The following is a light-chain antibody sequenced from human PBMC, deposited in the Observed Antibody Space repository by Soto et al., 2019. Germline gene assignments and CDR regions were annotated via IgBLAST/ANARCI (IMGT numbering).Light chain of an antibody. CDR3: SSYAGGNTYV. Sequence: QSVLTQPPSASGSPGQSVTISCTGTSSDVGGYNYVSWYQQHPGKAPKLMIYEVSKRPSGVPDRFSGSKSGNTASLTVSGLQAEDEADYYCSSYAGGNTYVFGGGTKLTVL. CDR2: EVS. CDR1: SSDVGGYNY. J-gene: IGLJ1*01. V-gene: IGLV2-8*01.